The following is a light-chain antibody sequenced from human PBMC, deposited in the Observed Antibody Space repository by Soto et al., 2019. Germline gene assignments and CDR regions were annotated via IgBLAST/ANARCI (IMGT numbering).Light chain of an antibody. CDR3: QQSYSSPPT. CDR2: AAS. J-gene: IGKJ1*01. CDR1: QSISNH. Sequence: DNQMTQSPSSLSASVEDRVIITCXASQSISNHLNWYQQKPGKAPKLLIFAASSLQSGVPSRFSGSRSGPDFTLTISSLQPEDFATYYCQQSYSSPPTFGQGTKVDIK. V-gene: IGKV1-39*01.